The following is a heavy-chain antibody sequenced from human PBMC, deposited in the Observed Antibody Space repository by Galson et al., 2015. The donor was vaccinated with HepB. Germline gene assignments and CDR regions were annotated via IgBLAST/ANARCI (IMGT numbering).Heavy chain of an antibody. V-gene: IGHV3-21*01. CDR3: ARDASFIAAAMDYFDY. Sequence: SLRLSCAASGFTFSSYSMNWVRQAPGKGLEWVSSISSSSSYIYYADSVKGRFTISRDNAKNSLYLQMNSLRAEDTAVYYCARDASFIAAAMDYFDYWGQGTLVTVSS. J-gene: IGHJ4*02. CDR2: ISSSSSYI. D-gene: IGHD6-13*01. CDR1: GFTFSSYS.